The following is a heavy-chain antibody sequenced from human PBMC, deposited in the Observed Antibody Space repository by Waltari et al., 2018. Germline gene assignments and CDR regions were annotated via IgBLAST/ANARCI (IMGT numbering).Heavy chain of an antibody. CDR3: ARDYCDRTNCHGMDV. D-gene: IGHD3-22*01. J-gene: IGHJ6*02. CDR1: EFTFSSYA. V-gene: IGHV3-30*04. CDR2: ISYNGRNI. Sequence: VQLVESGGGVVQPGRSLRLSCEASEFTFSSYAMHWVRQAPGKGLGWVAVISYNGRNIYYVDSVKGRFTISRDNSKKTLYMQMNSLRAEDTAVYYCARDYCDRTNCHGMDVWGQGTTVTVSS.